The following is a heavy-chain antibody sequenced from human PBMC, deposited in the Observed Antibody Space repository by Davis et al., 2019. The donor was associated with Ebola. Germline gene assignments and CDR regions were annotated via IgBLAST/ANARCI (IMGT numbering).Heavy chain of an antibody. CDR3: ARGLGYCSGGSCYPHRVEYYYGMDV. D-gene: IGHD2-15*01. V-gene: IGHV4-59*11. Sequence: PSETLSLTCTVSGGSISSHYWSWIRQPPGKGLEWIGSIYYSGSTNYNPSLKSRVTISVDTSKNQFSLKLSSVTAADTAVYYCARGLGYCSGGSCYPHRVEYYYGMDVWGQGTTVTVSS. CDR2: IYYSGST. CDR1: GGSISSHY. J-gene: IGHJ6*02.